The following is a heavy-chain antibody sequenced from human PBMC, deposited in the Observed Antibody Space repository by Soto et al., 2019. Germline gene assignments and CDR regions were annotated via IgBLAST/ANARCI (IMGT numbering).Heavy chain of an antibody. V-gene: IGHV5-51*01. CDR3: ARLSGVGWVIRAYFDY. D-gene: IGHD3-16*02. CDR1: GYSFTSYW. Sequence: GESLKISCKGSGYSFTSYWIGWVRQMPGKGLEWMGIIYPGDSDTRYSPSFQGQVTISADKSISTAYLQWSSLKASDTAMYYCARLSGVGWVIRAYFDYWGQGTLVTVSS. CDR2: IYPGDSDT. J-gene: IGHJ4*02.